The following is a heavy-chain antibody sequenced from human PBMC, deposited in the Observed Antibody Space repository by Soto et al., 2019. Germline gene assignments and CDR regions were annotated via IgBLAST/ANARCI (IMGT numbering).Heavy chain of an antibody. CDR1: GGTFSTYG. J-gene: IGHJ6*02. V-gene: IGHV1-69*18. Sequence: QVQLVQSGAEVRKPGSSVTVSCKASGGTFSTYGITWVRQAPGQGLEWMGNIIPLIGTANYAQRFRGRVTITADESTTTAYMELTSLRSEDTAVYYCARVVMTTVPASFYYGLDVGGQATTVTVSS. CDR3: ARVVMTTVPASFYYGLDV. D-gene: IGHD4-4*01. CDR2: IIPLIGTA.